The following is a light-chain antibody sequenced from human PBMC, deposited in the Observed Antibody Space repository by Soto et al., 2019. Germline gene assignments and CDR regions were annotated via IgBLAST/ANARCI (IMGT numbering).Light chain of an antibody. J-gene: IGKJ2*01. CDR2: GAS. CDR3: QQSYSSYT. V-gene: IGKV1-39*01. CDR1: QTIITY. Sequence: DIQMTQSPSSLSASVGDRVTITCRASQTIITYLNWYQQKRGRAPKLLIYGASSLQSGVPSRFSGSGSGTDFTLTISSLQPEDFATYYWQQSYSSYTFGQGTKLEIK.